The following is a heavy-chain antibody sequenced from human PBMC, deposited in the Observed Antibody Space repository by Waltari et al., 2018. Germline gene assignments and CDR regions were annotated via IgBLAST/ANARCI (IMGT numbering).Heavy chain of an antibody. CDR3: ARDRGRGLYLDS. CDR1: GDSISSIYW. V-gene: IGHV4-4*02. CDR2: IHGSGRT. J-gene: IGHJ4*02. Sequence: QLQLQESGPGLVKPSGTLSLTCPVSGDSISSIYWWSWVRQPPGKGLEWIGQIHGSGRTNYNPSLESRVTISLDTSNNQFSLKVTSATASDTAVYYCARDRGRGLYLDSWGQGALVTVSP. D-gene: IGHD2-15*01.